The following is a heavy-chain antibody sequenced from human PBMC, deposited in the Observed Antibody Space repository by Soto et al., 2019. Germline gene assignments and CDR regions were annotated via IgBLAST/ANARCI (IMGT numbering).Heavy chain of an antibody. V-gene: IGHV1-69*02. CDR3: ASHYSSSSVPAFDY. Sequence: ASVKVSCKASGGTFSSYTISWVRQAPGQGFDWLGSFILILFLANYAQIFQGRVTFTADNSTSTAYMDLSSLSFEDTAVYYCASHYSSSSVPAFDYWGQGTLVTVSS. CDR1: GGTFSSYT. J-gene: IGHJ4*02. D-gene: IGHD6-6*01. CDR2: FILILFLA.